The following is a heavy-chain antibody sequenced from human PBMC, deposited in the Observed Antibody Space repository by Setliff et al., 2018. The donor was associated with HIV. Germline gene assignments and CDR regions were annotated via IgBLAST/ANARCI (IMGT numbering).Heavy chain of an antibody. CDR3: ARSIHGGGSEPFDT. CDR2: IYHDGTT. D-gene: IGHD3-10*01. Sequence: TSETLSLTCSVSGGSINTSSYYWAWVRQPPGNELEWIGSIYHDGTTHYRSSLRSRAAISIDTSKSQISLKVRSVTAADTAIYYCARSIHGGGSEPFDTWGQGILVTVSS. V-gene: IGHV4-39*07. CDR1: GGSINTSSYY. J-gene: IGHJ5*02.